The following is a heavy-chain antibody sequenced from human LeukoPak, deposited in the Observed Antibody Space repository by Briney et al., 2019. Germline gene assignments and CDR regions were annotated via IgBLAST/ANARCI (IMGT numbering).Heavy chain of an antibody. J-gene: IGHJ6*02. Sequence: GGSLRLSCAASGFTFSSYGMHWVRQAPGKGLEWVAVISYDGSNKYYADSVKGRFTISRDNSKNSLFLQMNSLRGDDTAVYYCARNGQGLKSGYGMDVWGQGTRVTVS. V-gene: IGHV3-30*03. CDR2: ISYDGSNK. D-gene: IGHD2-15*01. CDR3: ARNGQGLKSGYGMDV. CDR1: GFTFSSYG.